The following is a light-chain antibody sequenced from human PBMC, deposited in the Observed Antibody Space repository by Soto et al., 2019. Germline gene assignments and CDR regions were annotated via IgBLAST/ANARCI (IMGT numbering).Light chain of an antibody. V-gene: IGKV3-20*01. J-gene: IGKJ5*01. Sequence: EIVLTQSPGTLSLSPGERPTLSCRASQSVSSNYLAWYQQKHGQAPRXXIYGASNRATGIPDRVSGGGSGTDLTITISRLEPEDFEVYYCQQYGSSPYTFGQGTRLEIK. CDR2: GAS. CDR3: QQYGSSPYT. CDR1: QSVSSNY.